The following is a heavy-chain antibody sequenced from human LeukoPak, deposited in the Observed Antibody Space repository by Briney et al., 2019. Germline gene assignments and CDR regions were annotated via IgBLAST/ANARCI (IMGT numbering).Heavy chain of an antibody. V-gene: IGHV3-48*01. CDR2: ISSSSSTI. CDR3: ASTNGVWESEGGDY. Sequence: PGGSLRLSCEGSAFIFSGHWMNWVRQAPGKGLEWVSYISSSSSTIYYADSVKGRFTISRDNAKNSLYLQMNSLRAEDTAVYYCASTNGVWESEGGDYWGQGTLVTVSS. D-gene: IGHD2-8*01. CDR1: AFIFSGHW. J-gene: IGHJ4*02.